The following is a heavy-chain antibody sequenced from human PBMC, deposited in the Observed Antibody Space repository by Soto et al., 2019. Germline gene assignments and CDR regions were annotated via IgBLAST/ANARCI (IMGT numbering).Heavy chain of an antibody. CDR3: ARDAYYGFWSGYYGMDV. CDR1: GFTFSSYS. Sequence: EVQLVESGGGLVKPGGSLRLSCAASGFTFSSYSMNWVRQAPGKGLEWVSSISSSSSYIYYADSVKGRFTISRDNAKNSLYLQMNSLRAEDTAVYYCARDAYYGFWSGYYGMDVWGQGTTVTVSS. D-gene: IGHD3-3*01. CDR2: ISSSSSYI. J-gene: IGHJ6*02. V-gene: IGHV3-21*01.